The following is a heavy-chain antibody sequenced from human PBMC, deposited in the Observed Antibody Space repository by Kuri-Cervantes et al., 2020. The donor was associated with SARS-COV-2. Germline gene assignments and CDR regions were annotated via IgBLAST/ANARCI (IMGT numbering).Heavy chain of an antibody. CDR1: GFTFSGHW. J-gene: IGHJ4*02. Sequence: GGSLRLSCAASGFTFSGHWIHWVRQAPGKGLEWVSYISSSSSTIYYADSVKGRFTLSRDNAKNMLFLQMNSLRAEDTAVYYCVRDGDHWNFDYWGQGTLVTVSS. D-gene: IGHD1-1*01. CDR3: VRDGDHWNFDY. V-gene: IGHV3-48*04. CDR2: ISSSSSTI.